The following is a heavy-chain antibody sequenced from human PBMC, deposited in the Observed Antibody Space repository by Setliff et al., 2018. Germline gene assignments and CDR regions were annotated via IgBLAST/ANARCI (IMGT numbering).Heavy chain of an antibody. Sequence: GSVKVSCKASGYSFTSFSITWVRQAPGQGLEWLGWVSTYNGDTKSAQKFRGRVTMTTDISTSTVYMELRTLRSDDTAVYYCARRPIALAGYRKGAFDIWGQGTMVTVS. J-gene: IGHJ3*02. D-gene: IGHD6-19*01. CDR1: GYSFTSFS. V-gene: IGHV1-18*01. CDR3: ARRPIALAGYRKGAFDI. CDR2: VSTYNGDT.